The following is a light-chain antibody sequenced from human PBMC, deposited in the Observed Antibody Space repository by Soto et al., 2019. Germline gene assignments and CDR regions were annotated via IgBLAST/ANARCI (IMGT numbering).Light chain of an antibody. CDR3: QQYDNLPHS. CDR1: QDITTS. J-gene: IGKJ4*01. V-gene: IGKV1-33*01. Sequence: DIQMTQSPSFLSASVGDRVTITCQASQDITTSLNWYQQKPGKAPQLLMYDASNLETGVPSRYSGSRSGTAFTFTISSLQAEDIAAYYGQQYDNLPHSFGRGTKVVIK. CDR2: DAS.